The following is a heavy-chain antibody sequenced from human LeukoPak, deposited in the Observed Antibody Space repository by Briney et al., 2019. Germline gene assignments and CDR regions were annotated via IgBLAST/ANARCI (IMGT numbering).Heavy chain of an antibody. CDR3: ASLYDYVWGSYRPNWFDP. V-gene: IGHV4-39*01. CDR2: IYYSGST. CDR1: GGSISSSSYY. J-gene: IGHJ5*02. Sequence: SETLSLTCTVSGGSISSSSYYWGWIRQPPGKGLEWIGSIYYSGSTYYNPSLKSRVTISVDTSKNQFSLKLSSVTAADTAVYYCASLYDYVWGSYRPNWFDPWGQGTLATVSS. D-gene: IGHD3-16*02.